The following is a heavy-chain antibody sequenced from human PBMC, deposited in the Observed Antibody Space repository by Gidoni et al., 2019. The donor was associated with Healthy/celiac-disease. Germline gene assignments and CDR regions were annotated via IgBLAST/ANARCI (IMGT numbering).Heavy chain of an antibody. CDR3: ARGGRITMVRGDTNWFDP. J-gene: IGHJ5*02. D-gene: IGHD3-10*01. CDR2: IYYSGST. Sequence: QVQLQESGPGLVKPSETLSLTYTVSGGSISRYYWSWIRQPPGKGLEWIGYIYYSGSTNYNPSLKSRVTISVDTSKNQFSLKLSSVTAADTAVYYCARGGRITMVRGDTNWFDPWGQGTLVTVSS. CDR1: GGSISRYY. V-gene: IGHV4-59*01.